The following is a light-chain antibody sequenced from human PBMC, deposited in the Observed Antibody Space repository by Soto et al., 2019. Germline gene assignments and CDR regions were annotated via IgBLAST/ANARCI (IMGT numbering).Light chain of an antibody. CDR3: QQYNNWTLLS. Sequence: EIPMTQSPSTLSVSPGERVTISCRASQSVYGNLAWYQQKPGQAPRLLVYAASTRATGIPARFSGGGSGTEYTLNISSLQSEDFAVYYCQQYNNWTLLSFGGGTKVEI. V-gene: IGKV3D-15*01. CDR1: QSVYGN. J-gene: IGKJ4*01. CDR2: AAS.